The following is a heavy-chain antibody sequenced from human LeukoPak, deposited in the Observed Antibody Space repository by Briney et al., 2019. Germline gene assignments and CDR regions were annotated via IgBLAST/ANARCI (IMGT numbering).Heavy chain of an antibody. CDR2: FYRTGAT. Sequence: SETLSLTCAVSGYSLNSDYYWCWIRPPPGRGREGIGSFYRTGATYYNRSLNRRLTLSLDISKNQFSLQLDSVTAADTAVYFSARAGHGSGSYYTCFDPWGQGTLVTVSS. CDR3: ARAGHGSGSYYTCFDP. CDR1: GYSLNSDYY. J-gene: IGHJ5*02. V-gene: IGHV4-38-2*01. D-gene: IGHD3-10*01.